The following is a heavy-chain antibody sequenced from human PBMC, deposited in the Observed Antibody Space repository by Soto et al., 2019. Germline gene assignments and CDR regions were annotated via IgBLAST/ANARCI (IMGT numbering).Heavy chain of an antibody. V-gene: IGHV1-69*13. D-gene: IGHD5-12*01. CDR3: ARKRHSGYPTINWFDP. CDR1: GGTFSSYA. J-gene: IGHJ5*02. Sequence: SVKVSCKASGGTFSSYAISWVRQAPGQGLEWMGGIIPIFGTANYAQKFQGRVTITADESTSTAYMELSSLRSEDTAVYYCARKRHSGYPTINWFDPWGQGALVTVSS. CDR2: IIPIFGTA.